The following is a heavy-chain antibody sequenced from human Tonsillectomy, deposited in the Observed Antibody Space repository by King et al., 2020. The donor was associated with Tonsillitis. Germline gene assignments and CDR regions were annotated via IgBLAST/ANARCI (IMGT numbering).Heavy chain of an antibody. D-gene: IGHD3-22*01. CDR1: GFTFSNYS. J-gene: IGHJ4*02. CDR3: ARDLRGYYDSTAYYYFDY. Sequence: VQLVESGGGLVKPGGSLRLSCAASGFTFSNYSMNWVRQAPGKGLEWVSSISSSPSYIYYADSVKGRFTIPRDNAKNSLYLKMDSLRAEDTAVYYCARDLRGYYDSTAYYYFDYWGQGTLVTVSS. V-gene: IGHV3-21*01. CDR2: ISSSPSYI.